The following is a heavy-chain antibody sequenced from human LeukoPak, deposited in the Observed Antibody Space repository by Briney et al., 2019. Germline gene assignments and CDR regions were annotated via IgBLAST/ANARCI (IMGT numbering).Heavy chain of an antibody. Sequence: ASVKVSCKASGYTFTSYAMNWVRQAPGQGLEWMGWINPNSGGTNYAQKFQGRVTMTRDTSISTAYMELSRLRSDDTAVYYCASTYSITMVRGVIEMDVWGKGTTVTISS. D-gene: IGHD3-10*01. CDR1: GYTFTSYA. V-gene: IGHV1-2*02. J-gene: IGHJ6*04. CDR3: ASTYSITMVRGVIEMDV. CDR2: INPNSGGT.